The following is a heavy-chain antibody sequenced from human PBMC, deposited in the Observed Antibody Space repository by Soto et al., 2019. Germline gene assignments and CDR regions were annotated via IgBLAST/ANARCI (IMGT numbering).Heavy chain of an antibody. Sequence: ASVKVSCKASGYTFTSYGISWVRQAPGQGLEWMGWISAYNGNTNYAQKLQGRVTMTTDTSTSTAYMELRSLRSDDTAVYYCARDPALYPQLSNDYWGQGTLVTVSS. CDR3: ARDPALYPQLSNDY. V-gene: IGHV1-18*01. D-gene: IGHD6-13*01. CDR2: ISAYNGNT. CDR1: GYTFTSYG. J-gene: IGHJ4*02.